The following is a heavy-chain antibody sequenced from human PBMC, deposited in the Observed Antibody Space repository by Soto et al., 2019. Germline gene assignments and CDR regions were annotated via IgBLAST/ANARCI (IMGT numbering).Heavy chain of an antibody. CDR1: AYSFTSYG. Sequence: GXSVMGSCKASAYSFTSYGIVWVRQAPGQGLEWMGWISAYNGNTNYAQKLQGRVTMTTDTSTSTAYMELRSLRSDDTAVYYCARAVHWFDPWGQGTLVTVSS. CDR3: ARAVHWFDP. J-gene: IGHJ5*02. CDR2: ISAYNGNT. V-gene: IGHV1-18*04. D-gene: IGHD2-8*01.